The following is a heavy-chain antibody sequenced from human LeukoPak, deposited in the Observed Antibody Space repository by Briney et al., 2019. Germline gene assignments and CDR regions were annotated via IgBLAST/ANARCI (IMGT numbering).Heavy chain of an antibody. CDR1: GFTFSSYS. CDR2: ISSSSSYI. Sequence: PGGSLRLSCAASGFTFSSYSMNWVRQAPGKGLEWVSSISSSSSYIYYADSVKGRFTISRDNAKNSLYLQMNSLRAEDTAVYYCAIAVEDCSSTSCFYFDYWGQGTLVTVSS. J-gene: IGHJ4*02. CDR3: AIAVEDCSSTSCFYFDY. D-gene: IGHD2-2*01. V-gene: IGHV3-21*01.